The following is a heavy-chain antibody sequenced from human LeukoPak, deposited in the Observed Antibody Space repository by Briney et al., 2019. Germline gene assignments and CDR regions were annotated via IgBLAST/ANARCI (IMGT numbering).Heavy chain of an antibody. D-gene: IGHD6-13*01. CDR1: GGSISSSSYY. CDR2: IYHSGST. V-gene: IGHV4-39*07. J-gene: IGHJ4*02. CDR3: ARTGYSSSWYPDYYFDY. Sequence: PSETLSLTCTVSGGSISSSSYYWGWIRQPPGKGLEWIGSIYHSGSTYYNPSLKSRVTISVDTSKNQFSLKLSSVTAADTAVYYCARTGYSSSWYPDYYFDYWGQGTLVTVSS.